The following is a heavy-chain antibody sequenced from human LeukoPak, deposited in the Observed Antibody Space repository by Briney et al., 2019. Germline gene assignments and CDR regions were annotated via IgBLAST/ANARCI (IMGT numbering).Heavy chain of an antibody. J-gene: IGHJ5*02. CDR2: IYYSGIT. CDR1: GCSISRHY. CDR3: GRGYNWNDVWFDP. D-gene: IGHD1-1*01. V-gene: IGHV4-59*11. Sequence: SETLSLTCTGSGCSISRHYWSWSRQPPGKGLEWIGYIYYSGITNYNPSLKSRVTISVDTSKTQFSLKLSSVTAADTAVYYCGRGYNWNDVWFDPWGQGTLVTVSS.